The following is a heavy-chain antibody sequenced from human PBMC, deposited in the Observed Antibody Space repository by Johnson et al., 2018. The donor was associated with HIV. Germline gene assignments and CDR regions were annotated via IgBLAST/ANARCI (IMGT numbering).Heavy chain of an antibody. Sequence: QVQLVESGGGVVQPGRSLRLSCAASGFTFSSYAMHWVRQAPGKGLECVAIISYDGSNKYYADSVKGRFTISRDNSKNTLYLQMNSLRAEDTAVYYCASLGLDLLVKAPLSVVFDAFDIWCQGTMVTVSS. CDR3: ASLGLDLLVKAPLSVVFDAFDI. CDR2: ISYDGSNK. D-gene: IGHD3-16*01. CDR1: GFTFSSYA. J-gene: IGHJ3*02. V-gene: IGHV3-30-3*01.